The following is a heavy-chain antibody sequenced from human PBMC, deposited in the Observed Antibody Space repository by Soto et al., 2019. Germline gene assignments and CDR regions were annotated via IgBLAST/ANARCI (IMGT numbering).Heavy chain of an antibody. D-gene: IGHD2-15*01. CDR2: IYYSGRT. CDR1: GDSISSYY. CDR3: ARGHLGITTTGTWYDFDY. J-gene: IGHJ4*02. Sequence: SETLSLTCTVSGDSISSYYWTWIRQPPGKGLAYIGYIYYSGRTYSNPSLKSRVTISVDTSKNQFSLKLSSVTAADTAVYYCARGHLGITTTGTWYDFDYWGQGTLVTV. V-gene: IGHV4-59*01.